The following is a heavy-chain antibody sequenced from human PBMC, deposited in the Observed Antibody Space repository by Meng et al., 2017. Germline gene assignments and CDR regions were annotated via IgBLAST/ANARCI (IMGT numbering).Heavy chain of an antibody. Sequence: GQPLPSSPGLVSPSRRRSLTCAVLGGSISRSNWWSWARHPPGKGLEWTGQIYHSGSTNYNPSLKSRVTISVDKSKNQFSLKLRSATAADPAVYYCARDRGAVAGTNFDYWGQGTLVTVSS. V-gene: IGHV4-4*02. D-gene: IGHD6-19*01. CDR3: ARDRGAVAGTNFDY. CDR1: GGSISRSNW. CDR2: IYHSGST. J-gene: IGHJ4*02.